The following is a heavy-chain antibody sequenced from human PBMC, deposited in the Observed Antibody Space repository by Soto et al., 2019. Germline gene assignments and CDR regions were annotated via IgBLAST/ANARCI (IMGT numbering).Heavy chain of an antibody. V-gene: IGHV1-2*04. CDR3: ARQGQYYDFWSGYYTFDSYFDY. CDR2: INPNSGGT. D-gene: IGHD3-3*01. Sequence: ASVKVSCKASGYTFTNYYIHWVRQAPGQGLEWMGWINPNSGGTNYAQKFQGWVTMTRDTSISTAYMELSRLRSDDTAVYYCARQGQYYDFWSGYYTFDSYFDYWGQGTLVTLA. J-gene: IGHJ4*02. CDR1: GYTFTNYY.